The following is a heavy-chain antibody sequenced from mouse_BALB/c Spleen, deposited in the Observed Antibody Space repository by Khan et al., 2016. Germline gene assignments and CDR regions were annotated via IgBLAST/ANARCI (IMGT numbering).Heavy chain of an antibody. CDR3: AREGNYFDY. D-gene: IGHD2-14*01. V-gene: IGHV1-12*01. Sequence: QVQLQQPGAELVKPGASVKMSCKASGYTFTSYNMHWVKQTPGQGLEWIGAIYPGNGDTSYNQKFKGKATLTADKSSSTAYMQLSSLTSEDSAVYYCAREGNYFDYWVQGTTLTVSS. CDR2: IYPGNGDT. J-gene: IGHJ2*01. CDR1: GYTFTSYN.